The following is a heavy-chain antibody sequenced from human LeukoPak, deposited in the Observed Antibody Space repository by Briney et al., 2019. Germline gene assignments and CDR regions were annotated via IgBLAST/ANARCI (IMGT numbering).Heavy chain of an antibody. D-gene: IGHD6-6*01. CDR2: IDHSGST. Sequence: SETLSLTCAVSGGSIINSNWWSWVRQPPGKGLEWIGEIDHSGSTNYNPSLKSRVTVSVDTSRNQFSLRLSSVTAADTAVYYCARGGSRVISSSDFDSWGQGILVTVSS. CDR1: GGSIINSNW. CDR3: ARGGSRVISSSDFDS. J-gene: IGHJ4*02. V-gene: IGHV4-4*02.